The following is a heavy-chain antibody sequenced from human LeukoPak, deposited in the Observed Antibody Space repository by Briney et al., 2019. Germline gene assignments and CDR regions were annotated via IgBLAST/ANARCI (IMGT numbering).Heavy chain of an antibody. J-gene: IGHJ6*03. Sequence: GGSLRLSWAASGFTVSSNYMSWVRQAPGKGLEGVSVIYSGGSTYYADSVKGRFTISRDNSKNTLYLQMNSLRAEDTAVYYCARVPTIFGVVILPYYYMDVWGKGTTVTVSS. CDR1: GFTVSSNY. CDR2: IYSGGST. V-gene: IGHV3-66*02. CDR3: ARVPTIFGVVILPYYYMDV. D-gene: IGHD3-3*01.